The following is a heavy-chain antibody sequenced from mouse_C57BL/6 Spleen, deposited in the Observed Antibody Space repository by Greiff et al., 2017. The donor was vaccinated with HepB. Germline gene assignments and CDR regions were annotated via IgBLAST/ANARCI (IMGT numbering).Heavy chain of an antibody. CDR3: AREGGNYESYVDV. CDR1: GYSITSGYY. D-gene: IGHD2-1*01. Sequence: VQLKESGPGLVKPSQSLSLTCSVTGYSITSGYYWNWIRQFPGNKLEWMGYISYDGSNNYNPSLKNRISITRDTSTNQFFLKLNSVTTEDTATYYCAREGGNYESYVDVWGTGTTVTVSS. CDR2: ISYDGSN. V-gene: IGHV3-6*01. J-gene: IGHJ1*03.